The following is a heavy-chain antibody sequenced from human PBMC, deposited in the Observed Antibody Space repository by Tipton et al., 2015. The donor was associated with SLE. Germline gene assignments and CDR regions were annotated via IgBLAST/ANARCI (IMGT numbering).Heavy chain of an antibody. D-gene: IGHD1-7*01. J-gene: IGHJ5*02. CDR3: VFVPRYNWNYIAH. CDR1: GGSVSSNS. Sequence: TLSLTCSVSGGSVSSNSWIWIRQPPGKGLDWIGYISYGGGTNYNPSLKSRVTISVDTSKNQFSLKLSSVTAADTAVYYCVFVPRYNWNYIAHWGRGTLVTVSS. V-gene: IGHV4-59*02. CDR2: ISYGGGT.